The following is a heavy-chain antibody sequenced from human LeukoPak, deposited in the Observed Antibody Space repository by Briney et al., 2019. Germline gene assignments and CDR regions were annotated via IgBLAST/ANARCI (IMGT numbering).Heavy chain of an antibody. J-gene: IGHJ4*02. CDR3: AADPYSSGWYG. CDR2: IIPILGIA. CDR1: GGTFSSYA. V-gene: IGHV1-69*04. D-gene: IGHD6-19*01. Sequence: SVKVSCKASGGTFSSYAISWVRQAPGQGLEWMGRIIPILGIANYAQKFQGRVTITADKSTSTAYMELSSLRSEDTAVYYCAADPYSSGWYGWGQGTLVTVSS.